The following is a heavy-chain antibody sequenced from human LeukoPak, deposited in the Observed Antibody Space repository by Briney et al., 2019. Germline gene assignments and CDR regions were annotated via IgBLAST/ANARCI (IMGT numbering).Heavy chain of an antibody. V-gene: IGHV3-7*01. CDR3: ARATDPWGLPTDAFDI. CDR2: IKQDGSEK. D-gene: IGHD1-26*01. J-gene: IGHJ3*02. CDR1: GFTFSSYW. Sequence: GGSLRLSCAASGFTFSSYWMSWVRQAPGKGLEWVANIKQDGSEKYYVDSVKGRFTISRDNAKNSLYLQMNSLRAEDTAVYYCARATDPWGLPTDAFDIWGQGTMVTVSS.